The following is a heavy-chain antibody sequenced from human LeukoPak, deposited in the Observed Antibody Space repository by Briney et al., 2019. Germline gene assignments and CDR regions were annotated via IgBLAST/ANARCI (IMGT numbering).Heavy chain of an antibody. J-gene: IGHJ4*02. CDR3: ARAYARFDPFDY. D-gene: IGHD3-16*01. V-gene: IGHV3-53*05. Sequence: PGGSLRLSCAASGFTVTSNYMSWVRQAPGKGLEWVSVIYSGGSTYYADSVKGRFTISRDNSKNTLYLQKNSLRAEDTAVYYCARAYARFDPFDYWGRGTLVTVSS. CDR1: GFTVTSNY. CDR2: IYSGGST.